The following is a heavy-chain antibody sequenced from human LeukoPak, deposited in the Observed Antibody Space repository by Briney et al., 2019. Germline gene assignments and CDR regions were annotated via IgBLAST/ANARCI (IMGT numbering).Heavy chain of an antibody. D-gene: IGHD1-26*01. CDR3: AKDPRPYSGSLGHYFDY. V-gene: IGHV3-30*02. CDR1: GFTFSNYG. Sequence: GGSLRLSCAASGFTFSNYGMHWVRQAPGKGLEWVAFIRYDGSNKNYADSVKGRFTISRDKSKNTLYLQMNSLRAEDTAVYYCAKDPRPYSGSLGHYFDYWGQGTLVTVSS. CDR2: IRYDGSNK. J-gene: IGHJ4*02.